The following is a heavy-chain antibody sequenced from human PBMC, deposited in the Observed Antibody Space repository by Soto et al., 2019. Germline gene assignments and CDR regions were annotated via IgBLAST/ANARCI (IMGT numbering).Heavy chain of an antibody. CDR1: GGTFRGHC. J-gene: IGHJ4*02. CDR2: IMPTFGSA. V-gene: IGHV1-69*06. Sequence: SVKVSFKAAGGTFRGHCIAWVRQVPGQGLELMGGIMPTFGSATYAPKFQGRVTISADKSTSTAYMELSSLRSEDTAVYFCASELTAQYFDYWGQGTLVTVSS. CDR3: ASELTAQYFDY.